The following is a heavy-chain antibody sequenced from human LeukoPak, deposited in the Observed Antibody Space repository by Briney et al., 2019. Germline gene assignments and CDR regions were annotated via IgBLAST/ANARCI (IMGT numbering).Heavy chain of an antibody. CDR2: MNPNSGNT. CDR1: GYTFTSYD. J-gene: IGHJ4*02. CDR3: ARGGVYGSGRADY. Sequence: ASVKVSCKASGYTFTSYDINWVRQATGQGLEWMGWMNPNSGNTGYAQKFQGRVTIIRNTSTSTAHMELSSLRSEDTAVYYCARGGVYGSGRADYWGQGTLVTVSS. D-gene: IGHD3-10*01. V-gene: IGHV1-8*03.